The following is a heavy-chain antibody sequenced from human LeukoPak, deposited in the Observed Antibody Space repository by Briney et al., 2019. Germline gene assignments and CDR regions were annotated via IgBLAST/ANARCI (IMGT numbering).Heavy chain of an antibody. CDR2: ISPYNGNT. Sequence: ASVKVSCKASGYAFTNYVISWVRQAPGQGLEWMGWISPYNGNTDYAEKLQDRVTMTADTSTSTVYMELQSLRSDDTAEYYCARELPVWRSYRYLGYWGQGTVVTVSS. J-gene: IGHJ4*02. D-gene: IGHD3-16*02. CDR1: GYAFTNYV. CDR3: ARELPVWRSYRYLGY. V-gene: IGHV1-18*01.